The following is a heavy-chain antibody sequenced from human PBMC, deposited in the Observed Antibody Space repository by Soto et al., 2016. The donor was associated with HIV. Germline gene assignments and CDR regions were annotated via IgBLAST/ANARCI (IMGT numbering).Heavy chain of an antibody. V-gene: IGHV3-48*01. CDR2: ISSSSSTK. CDR3: ARRSNTVTTACWYFDL. J-gene: IGHJ2*01. D-gene: IGHD4-17*01. CDR1: GFTFSSYS. Sequence: EVQLVESGGGLVQPGGSLRLSCAASGFTFSSYSMNWVRQAPGKGLEWVSYISSSSSTKYYADSVKGRFTISRDNAKNSLYLQMNSLRAEDTAVYYCARRSNTVTTACWYFDLWGRGHPGHCLL.